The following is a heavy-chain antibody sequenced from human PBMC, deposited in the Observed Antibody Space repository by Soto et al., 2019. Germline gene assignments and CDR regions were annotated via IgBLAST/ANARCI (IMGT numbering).Heavy chain of an antibody. CDR1: GFTFREAW. V-gene: IGHV3-15*07. Sequence: EVQLVKSGGGLVKPGGSLRVSCAASGFTFREAWMNWVRQAPGKGLEWVGRIKSRTDGGTIEYATPVKGRFIISRDDSKNTLYLQMDSLKTEDTAVYYCWGFAYCGQGTLVTVSS. CDR3: WGFAY. J-gene: IGHJ4*02. D-gene: IGHD3-16*01. CDR2: IKSRTDGGTI.